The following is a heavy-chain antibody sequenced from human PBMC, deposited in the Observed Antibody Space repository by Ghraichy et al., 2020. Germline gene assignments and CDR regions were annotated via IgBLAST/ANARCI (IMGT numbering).Heavy chain of an antibody. CDR1: GFTFSYYW. V-gene: IGHV3-7*01. D-gene: IGHD3-22*01. CDR3: ATSPTRDSRSAY. CDR2: INQDGIQK. J-gene: IGHJ4*02. Sequence: GGSLRLSCAASGFTFSYYWMSWVRQAPGKGLEWVANINQDGIQKYYVDSVKGRFTMSRDNARNSLYLQMNSLRDEDTAVYYCATSPTRDSRSAYWGQGTLVTVAS.